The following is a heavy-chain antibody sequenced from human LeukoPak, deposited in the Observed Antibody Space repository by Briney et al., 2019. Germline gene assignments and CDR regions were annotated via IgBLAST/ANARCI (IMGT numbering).Heavy chain of an antibody. CDR1: GFTFSSYA. CDR2: IRGSGGSS. CDR3: AKGSDAAAVLIDY. Sequence: GGSLRLSCAASGFTFSSYAMSWVRQAPGKGLEWVSLIRGSGGSSFYADSVKGRFTISRDNSKNTLYLQMNSLRAEDTAVYYCAKGSDAAAVLIDYWGQGTLVTVSS. V-gene: IGHV3-23*01. D-gene: IGHD6-13*01. J-gene: IGHJ4*02.